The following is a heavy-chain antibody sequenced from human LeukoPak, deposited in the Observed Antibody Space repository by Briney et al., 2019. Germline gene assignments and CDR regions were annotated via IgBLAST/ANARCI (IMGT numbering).Heavy chain of an antibody. CDR2: IGWNSGSI. J-gene: IGHJ4*02. CDR1: GFTFDDFA. V-gene: IGHV3-9*01. D-gene: IGHD6-13*01. Sequence: GGSLRLSCAASGFTFDDFAMQWVRHAPGKGLEWVSGIGWNSGSIVYADSVKGRFTISRDNAKHSLYLQMNSLRAEDTALYYCAKDISPLYSSSWYGGFDYWGQGTLVTVPS. CDR3: AKDISPLYSSSWYGGFDY.